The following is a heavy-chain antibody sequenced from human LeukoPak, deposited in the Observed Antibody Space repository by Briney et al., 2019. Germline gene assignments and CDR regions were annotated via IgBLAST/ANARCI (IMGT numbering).Heavy chain of an antibody. Sequence: SETLSLTCTVSGGSISTYYWSWIRQSPGKGLEWIGCISYSGSTNHNPSLKSRVTISGDTSKNQISLRLSSVTAADTAVYYCAIGADSSTWYLRLWGRGTQVTVSS. V-gene: IGHV4-59*01. CDR2: ISYSGST. J-gene: IGHJ4*02. D-gene: IGHD6-13*01. CDR1: GGSISTYY. CDR3: AIGADSSTWYLRL.